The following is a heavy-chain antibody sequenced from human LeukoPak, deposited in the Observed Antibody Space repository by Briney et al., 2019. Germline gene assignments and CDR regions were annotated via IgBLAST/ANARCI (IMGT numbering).Heavy chain of an antibody. CDR2: IYYSGNT. J-gene: IGHJ3*02. D-gene: IGHD3-9*01. CDR1: GASMSSNY. Sequence: SETLSLTCTVSGASMSSNYWSWIRQPPGRGLEWIGYIYYSGNTNSSPSLGSRVTISLDASKNQFSLKVNSVTAADTAMYYCARARYVNSFYAFDIWGQGTLVTVSS. V-gene: IGHV4-59*08. CDR3: ARARYVNSFYAFDI.